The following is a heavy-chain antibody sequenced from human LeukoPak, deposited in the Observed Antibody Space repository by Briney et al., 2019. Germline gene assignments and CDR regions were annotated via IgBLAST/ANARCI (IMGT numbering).Heavy chain of an antibody. CDR1: GGSISGYI. CDR2: IYATGTT. V-gene: IGHV4-4*07. D-gene: IGHD3-16*02. Sequence: PSETLSLTCTVSGGSISGYIWSWIRQPAGKELEWIGRIYATGTTNYNPSLKSRVTMSVDTSKNQFSLNLTSVTAADTAVYYCAREGGGSNRCLDWGQGTLVTVSS. CDR3: AREGGGSNRCLD. J-gene: IGHJ1*01.